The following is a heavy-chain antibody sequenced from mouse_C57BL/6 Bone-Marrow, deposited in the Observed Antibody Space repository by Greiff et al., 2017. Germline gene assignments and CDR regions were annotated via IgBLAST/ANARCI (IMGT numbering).Heavy chain of an antibody. Sequence: EVQLQQSGPVLVKPGASVKMSCTASGYTFTDYYMNWVKQSHGKSLEWIGDINPYNGGTSYNQKFKGKATLTVDKSSSTAYMELNSLTSEDSAVYYCARRDSWYFDYWGQGTTLTVSS. CDR3: ARRDSWYFDY. CDR1: GYTFTDYY. CDR2: INPYNGGT. V-gene: IGHV1-19*01. J-gene: IGHJ2*01. D-gene: IGHD3-3*01.